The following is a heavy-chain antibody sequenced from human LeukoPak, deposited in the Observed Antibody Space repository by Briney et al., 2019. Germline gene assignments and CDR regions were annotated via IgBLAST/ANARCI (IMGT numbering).Heavy chain of an antibody. CDR2: IYYSGST. V-gene: IGHV4-39*07. CDR3: ASYSGYYFGGRRGTYYFDY. D-gene: IGHD3-22*01. CDR1: GGSISSSSYY. J-gene: IGHJ4*02. Sequence: PSETLSLTCTVSGGSISSSSYYWGWIRQPPGKGLEWIGSIYYSGSTYYNPSLKSRVTISVDTSKNQFSLKLSSVTAADTAVYYCASYSGYYFGGRRGTYYFDYWGQGTLVTVSS.